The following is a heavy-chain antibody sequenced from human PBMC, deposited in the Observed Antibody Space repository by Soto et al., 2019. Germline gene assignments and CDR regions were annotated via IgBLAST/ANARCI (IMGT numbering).Heavy chain of an antibody. V-gene: IGHV3-7*01. CDR3: ATSMRHTLNP. D-gene: IGHD2-8*01. J-gene: IGHJ5*02. Sequence: EVQVVDSGGGLVHPGGSLRLSCAASGFTFSSHWMTWVRQVPGKGLEWVANINQDGSDQYSVDSVKGRFTISRDNAKNSLCLHMNSLRVEDTAVYYCATSMRHTLNPWGQGPLVTVSS. CDR2: INQDGSDQ. CDR1: GFTFSSHW.